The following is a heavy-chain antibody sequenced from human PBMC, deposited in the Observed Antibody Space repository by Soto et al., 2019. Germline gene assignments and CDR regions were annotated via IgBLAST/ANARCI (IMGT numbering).Heavy chain of an antibody. D-gene: IGHD3-10*01. V-gene: IGHV3-23*01. Sequence: XGSLRLSCAASGFTFSCYAMSGVRQAAGKGLEWVSAISGSGGSTYYADAVKGRFTISRDNSKNTLYLQMNSLRAEDTAVYYCAKELGVDESMDVWGQGTTVTVSS. CDR2: ISGSGGST. J-gene: IGHJ6*02. CDR1: GFTFSCYA. CDR3: AKELGVDESMDV.